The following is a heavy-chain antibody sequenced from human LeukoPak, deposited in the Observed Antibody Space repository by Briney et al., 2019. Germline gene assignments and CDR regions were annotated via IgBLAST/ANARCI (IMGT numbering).Heavy chain of an antibody. V-gene: IGHV3-11*01. CDR3: ARGRTSTGGYGMDV. J-gene: IGHJ6*02. CDR2: ISSSGSTI. CDR1: GFTFSSYA. Sequence: AGGSLRLSCAASGFTFSSYAMSWIRQAPGKGLEWVSYISSSGSTIYYADSVKGRFTISRDNAKNSLYLQMNSLRAEDTAVYYCARGRTSTGGYGMDVWGQGTTVTVSS.